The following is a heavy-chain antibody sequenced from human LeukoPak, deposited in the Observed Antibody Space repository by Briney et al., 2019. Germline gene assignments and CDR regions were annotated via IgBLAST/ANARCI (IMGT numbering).Heavy chain of an antibody. J-gene: IGHJ4*02. CDR2: IYSGDST. CDR3: AKGEGWDRYYFDY. D-gene: IGHD6-19*01. Sequence: GGSLRLSCAASGFTVSTNYMSWVRQAPGKGLEWVSVIYSGDSTYYADSVKGQFTISRDNSKNTLYLQMNSLRAEDTAVYYCAKGEGWDRYYFDYWGQGTLVTVSS. V-gene: IGHV3-53*01. CDR1: GFTVSTNY.